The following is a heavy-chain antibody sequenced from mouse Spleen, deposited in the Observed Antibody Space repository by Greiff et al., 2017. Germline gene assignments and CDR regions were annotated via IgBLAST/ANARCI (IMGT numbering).Heavy chain of an antibody. CDR1: GFTFSDYY. J-gene: IGHJ4*01. CDR2: INYDGSST. V-gene: IGHV5-16*01. Sequence: DVHLVESEGGLVQPGSSMKLSCTASGFTFSDYYMAWVRQVPEKGLEWVANINYDGSSTYYLDSLKSRFIISRDNAKNILYLQMSSLKSEDTATYYCARDKEDAMDYWGQGTSVTVSS. CDR3: ARDKEDAMDY. D-gene: IGHD1-3*01.